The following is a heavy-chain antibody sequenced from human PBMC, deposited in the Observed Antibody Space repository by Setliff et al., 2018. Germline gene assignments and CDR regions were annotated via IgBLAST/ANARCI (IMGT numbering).Heavy chain of an antibody. V-gene: IGHV3-74*01. D-gene: IGHD2-21*01. Sequence: PGGSLRLSCAASGFTFSSYWMHWVRQAPGKGLVWVSRFNSDGSSTSYADSVRGRFTISRDISKNTLYLQMNSLRPEDTDVYYCARGGDYCGGECYIPPPDSYWGQGTLVTVSS. CDR1: GFTFSSYW. CDR2: FNSDGSST. CDR3: ARGGDYCGGECYIPPPDSY. J-gene: IGHJ4*02.